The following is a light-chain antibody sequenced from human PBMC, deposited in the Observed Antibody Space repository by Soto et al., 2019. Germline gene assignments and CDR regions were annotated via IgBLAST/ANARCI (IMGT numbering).Light chain of an antibody. CDR3: QHYNGSPWT. CDR2: KAS. J-gene: IGKJ1*01. Sequence: DIRVTQSPSTLSASVGDRVTITCRASQSLNDWLAWYQQKPWKAPKLLIYKASGVESGVPSRISGSWSGTESAITVSRLEPDDYANYDGQHYNGSPWTFGQGTKVEIK. V-gene: IGKV1-5*03. CDR1: QSLNDW.